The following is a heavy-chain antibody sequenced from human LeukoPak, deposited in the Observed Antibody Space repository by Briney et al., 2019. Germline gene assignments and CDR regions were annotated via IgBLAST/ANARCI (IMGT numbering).Heavy chain of an antibody. V-gene: IGHV3-33*01. D-gene: IGHD2-8*02. J-gene: IGHJ4*02. Sequence: GRSLRLFCAASGFTFSSYGMHWVRQAPGKGLEWVAVIWYDGSNKYYADSVKGRFTISRDNSKNTLYLQMNSLRAEDTAVYYCARDRAPLVDYWGQGTLVTVSS. CDR1: GFTFSSYG. CDR2: IWYDGSNK. CDR3: ARDRAPLVDY.